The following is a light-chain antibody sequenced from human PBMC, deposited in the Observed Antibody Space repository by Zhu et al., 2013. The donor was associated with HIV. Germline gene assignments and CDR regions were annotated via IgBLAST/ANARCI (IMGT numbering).Light chain of an antibody. CDR2: DNN. V-gene: IGLV1-51*01. Sequence: QSVLTQPPSVSAAPGQKVTISCSGSSSNIGKNYVSWYQQVPGTAPKLLIYDNNKRPSGIPDRFSGSKSGTSANLDITGLQTGDEADYYCGTWDNSLSAYVFGTGTKVTVL. CDR3: GTWDNSLSAYV. J-gene: IGLJ1*01. CDR1: SSNIGKNY.